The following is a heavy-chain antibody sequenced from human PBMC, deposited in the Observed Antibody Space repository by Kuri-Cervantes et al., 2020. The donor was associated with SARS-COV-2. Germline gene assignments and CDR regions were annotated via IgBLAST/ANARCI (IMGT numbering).Heavy chain of an antibody. CDR1: GFTFSHFS. CDR2: ISSSSSMI. J-gene: IGHJ4*02. D-gene: IGHD3-3*01. Sequence: GESLKISCAVSGFTFSHFSMTWVRQAPGKGLEWIVYISSSSSMIYYADSVTGRFTISRDTDKNSVSLQMDSLRVDDTAVYYCARGSDFWSGYYFEYWGQGTLVTVSS. V-gene: IGHV3-48*01. CDR3: ARGSDFWSGYYFEY.